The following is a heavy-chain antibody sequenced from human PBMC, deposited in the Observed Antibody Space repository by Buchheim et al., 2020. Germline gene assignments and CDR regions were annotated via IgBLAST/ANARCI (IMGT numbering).Heavy chain of an antibody. D-gene: IGHD2-2*01. CDR3: ANRHEYAFDY. V-gene: IGHV3-23*01. J-gene: IGHJ4*02. CDR1: GFSFSIYT. CDR2: ITASGGGT. Sequence: EVQVLESGGGLVQPGGSLRLSCAASGFSFSIYTMGWVRQAPGKGLEWVSAITASGGGTYYADSVKGRFTISRDNSKNTVHLQMNSLRAEDTAIYHCANRHEYAFDYWGQGTL.